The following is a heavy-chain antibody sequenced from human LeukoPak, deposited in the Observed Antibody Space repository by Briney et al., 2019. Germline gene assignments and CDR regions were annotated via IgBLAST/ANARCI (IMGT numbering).Heavy chain of an antibody. V-gene: IGHV3-23*01. D-gene: IGHD2-21*01. CDR3: AKFHIVVVNGYFDY. CDR1: GFTFSSYG. CDR2: IGGSGDTT. J-gene: IGHJ4*02. Sequence: GGSLRLSCAASGFTFSSYGMHWVRQAPGKGLEWVSAIGGSGDTTYYADSVKGRFTISRDYSKNTLYLQMNSLRAEDTAVYYCAKFHIVVVNGYFDYWGQGTLVTVSS.